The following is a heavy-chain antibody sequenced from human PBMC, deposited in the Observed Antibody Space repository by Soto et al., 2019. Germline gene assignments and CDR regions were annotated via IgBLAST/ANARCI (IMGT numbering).Heavy chain of an antibody. J-gene: IGHJ4*02. Sequence: GGSLRLSCAASGFTFSSYAMSWVRQAPGKGLEWVSAISGSGGSTYYADSVKGRFTISRDNSKNTLYLQMNSLRAEDTAVYYCAKGHFRGMVRGVMPGHFDYWGQGTLVTVSS. CDR2: ISGSGGST. CDR3: AKGHFRGMVRGVMPGHFDY. V-gene: IGHV3-23*01. CDR1: GFTFSSYA. D-gene: IGHD3-10*01.